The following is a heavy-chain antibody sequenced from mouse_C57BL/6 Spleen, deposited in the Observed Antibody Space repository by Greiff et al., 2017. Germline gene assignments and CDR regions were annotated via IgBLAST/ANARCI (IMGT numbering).Heavy chain of an antibody. V-gene: IGHV1-80*01. CDR3: ARRGVYGCDGGFDY. J-gene: IGHJ2*01. Sequence: QVQLKQSGAELVKPGASVKISCKASGYAFSSYWMNWVKQRPGKGLEWIGQIYPGDGDTNYNGKFKGKATLTADKSSSTAYMQLSSLTSEDSAVDFCARRGVYGCDGGFDYWGQGTTLTVSS. D-gene: IGHD2-2*01. CDR1: GYAFSSYW. CDR2: IYPGDGDT.